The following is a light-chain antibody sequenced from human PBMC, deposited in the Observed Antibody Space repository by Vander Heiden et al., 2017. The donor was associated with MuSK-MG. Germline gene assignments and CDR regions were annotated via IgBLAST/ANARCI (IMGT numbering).Light chain of an antibody. CDR3: MIWYSSTWV. Sequence: QAVLTQPSSLSASPGASASLTCTLHSVINVGISRVYWFQQKPGGPHRFLLNYKSDSDKRQGSGVPSRFSGSKDVSANAGILLISGLHSEDEADYYCMIWYSSTWVFGGGTKLTVL. CDR2: YKSDSDK. V-gene: IGLV5-45*03. CDR1: SVINVGISR. J-gene: IGLJ3*02.